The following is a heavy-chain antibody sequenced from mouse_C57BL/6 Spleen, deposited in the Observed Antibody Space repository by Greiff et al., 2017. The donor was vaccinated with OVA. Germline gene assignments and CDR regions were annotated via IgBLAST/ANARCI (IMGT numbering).Heavy chain of an antibody. D-gene: IGHD2-2*01. Sequence: QVQLQQPGAELVKPGASVKLSCKASGYTFTSYWMHWVKQRPGQGLEWIGMIHPNSGSTNYNEKFKSKATLTVDKSSSTAYMQLSSLTSEDSAVXYCARSEDYGYEGVDYWGQGTTLTVSS. CDR3: ARSEDYGYEGVDY. J-gene: IGHJ2*01. CDR2: IHPNSGST. V-gene: IGHV1-64*01. CDR1: GYTFTSYW.